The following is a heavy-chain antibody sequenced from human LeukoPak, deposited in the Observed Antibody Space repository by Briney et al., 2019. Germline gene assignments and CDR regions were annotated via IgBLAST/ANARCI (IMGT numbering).Heavy chain of an antibody. CDR2: ISWVRGTT. V-gene: IGHV3-9*01. Sequence: GGSLRLSCEASGFTFNNYAMHSVRPAPGKGLERVSGISWVRGTTGYGDSVKGRFTISRDNAKNTLYLQMSSLRAEDTALYYCAKASNYDYLWGSQQIGYYFDHWGRGILVTVSS. CDR3: AKASNYDYLWGSQQIGYYFDH. CDR1: GFTFNNYA. J-gene: IGHJ4*02. D-gene: IGHD3-16*01.